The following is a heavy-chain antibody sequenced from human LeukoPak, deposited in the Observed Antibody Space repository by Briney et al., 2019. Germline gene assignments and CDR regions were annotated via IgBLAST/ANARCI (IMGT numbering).Heavy chain of an antibody. CDR1: GGSISSYY. CDR3: ARYNWNDFTFDY. D-gene: IGHD1-1*01. J-gene: IGHJ4*02. CDR2: IYYSGST. V-gene: IGHV4-59*12. Sequence: SETLSLTCTVSGGSISSYYWSWIRQPPGKGLEWIGYIYYSGSTNYNPSLKSRVTMSVDTSKNQFSLKLSSVTAADTAVYYCARYNWNDFTFDYWGQGTLVTVSS.